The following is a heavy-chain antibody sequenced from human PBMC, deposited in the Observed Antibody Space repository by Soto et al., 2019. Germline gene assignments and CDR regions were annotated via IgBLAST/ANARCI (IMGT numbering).Heavy chain of an antibody. D-gene: IGHD3-22*01. Sequence: SETLSLTCTVSGGSISSYYWSWIRQPPGKGLEWIGYIYYSGSTNYNPSLKSRVTISVDTSKNQFSLKLSSVTAADTAVYYCARAVPYYYDSPIPLYYWGQGTLVTVSS. CDR1: GGSISSYY. CDR3: ARAVPYYYDSPIPLYY. J-gene: IGHJ4*02. V-gene: IGHV4-59*01. CDR2: IYYSGST.